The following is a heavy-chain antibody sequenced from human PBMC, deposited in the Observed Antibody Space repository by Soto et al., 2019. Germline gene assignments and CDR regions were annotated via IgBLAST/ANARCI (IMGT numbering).Heavy chain of an antibody. CDR2: IRSKANSYAT. CDR1: GFTFSGSA. D-gene: IGHD4-17*01. CDR3: TTSLDYLAFDI. V-gene: IGHV3-73*01. Sequence: GGSLRLSCAASGFTFSGSAMHWVRQASGKGLEWVGRIRSKANSYATAYAASVKGRFTISRDDSKNTAYLQMNSLKTEDTAVYYCTTSLDYLAFDIWGQGTMVTVSS. J-gene: IGHJ3*02.